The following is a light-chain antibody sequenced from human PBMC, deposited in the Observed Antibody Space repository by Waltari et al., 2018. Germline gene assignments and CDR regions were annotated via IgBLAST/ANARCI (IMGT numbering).Light chain of an antibody. CDR2: GAS. CDR3: QHYLRLPVT. J-gene: IGKJ1*01. V-gene: IGKV3-20*01. CDR1: QSVSRA. Sequence: EIVLTQSPGTLSLSLGERATVSCRASQSVSRALAWNQQKPGQAPRLLMYGASTRATGIPDRFSGSGSGTDFSLTISRLEPDDFAVYYCQHYLRLPVTFGQGTTVEI.